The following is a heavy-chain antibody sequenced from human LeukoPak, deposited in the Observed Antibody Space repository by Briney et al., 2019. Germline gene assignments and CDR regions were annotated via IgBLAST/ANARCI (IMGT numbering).Heavy chain of an antibody. D-gene: IGHD6-13*01. J-gene: IGHJ3*02. CDR3: AANPRGYSIVRAFDI. CDR2: IVVGSGNT. Sequence: SVTVSCTASGFTFTSSAMQWVRQARGQRLEWIGWIVVGSGNTNYAQKFQERVTITRDMSTSTAYMELSSLRSEDTAVYYCAANPRGYSIVRAFDIWGQGTMVTVSS. V-gene: IGHV1-58*02. CDR1: GFTFTSSA.